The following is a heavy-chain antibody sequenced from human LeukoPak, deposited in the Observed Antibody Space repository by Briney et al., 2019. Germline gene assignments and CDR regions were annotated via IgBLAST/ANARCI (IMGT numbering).Heavy chain of an antibody. CDR2: IRSKAYGATT. V-gene: IGHV3-49*04. CDR1: GFTFGEYA. J-gene: IGHJ4*02. CDR3: TRIYCSSASCQYGGFDY. D-gene: IGHD2-2*01. Sequence: GGSLRLSCTASGFTFGEYAMGWVRQGPGKGLEWVGFIRSKAYGATTDYAASVKGRFTISRDDSKSIAYLQMNSLKTEDTAVYYCTRIYCSSASCQYGGFDYWGQGTLVTVSS.